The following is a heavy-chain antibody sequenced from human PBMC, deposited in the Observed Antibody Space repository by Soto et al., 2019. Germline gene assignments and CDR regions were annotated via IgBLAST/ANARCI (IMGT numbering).Heavy chain of an antibody. Sequence: SETLSLTCTVSGGSVSSTSYYWTWIRQPPGKGLEWIGYIHYSGGTNYNPSLKSRVAMSVDTTKNHFSLKLSSVTAADTAVYYGARACEHHYFDYWGQGALVTVSS. CDR2: IHYSGGT. CDR3: ARACEHHYFDY. J-gene: IGHJ4*02. V-gene: IGHV4-61*01. CDR1: GGSVSSTSYY.